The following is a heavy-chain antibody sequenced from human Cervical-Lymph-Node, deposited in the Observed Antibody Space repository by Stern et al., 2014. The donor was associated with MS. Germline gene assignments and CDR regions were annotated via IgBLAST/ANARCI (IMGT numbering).Heavy chain of an antibody. V-gene: IGHV5-51*01. CDR2: VHPGDSDT. CDR1: GYIFTNYW. CDR3: ARWERESWSYGLDV. J-gene: IGHJ6*02. Sequence: EVQLVQSGAEVKKPGESLKISCKASGYIFTNYWIAWVRQMPGRGLEWMGIVHPGDSDTRYHPSLQDHVTMSADKSYNTVYLQWNSLKASDTATYYCARWERESWSYGLDVWGQGTTVTVSS. D-gene: IGHD1-26*01.